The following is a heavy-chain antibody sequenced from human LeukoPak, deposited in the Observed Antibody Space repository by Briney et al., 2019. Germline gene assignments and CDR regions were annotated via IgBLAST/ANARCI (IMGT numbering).Heavy chain of an antibody. CDR3: ASKRLRYFDY. Sequence: PGGSLRLSCAASGFTFSSYEMNWVRQAPGKGLGWVSYISSSGSTIYYADSVKGRFTISRDNAKNSLYLQMNSLRAEDTAVYYCASKRLRYFDYWGQGTLVTVSS. CDR1: GFTFSSYE. V-gene: IGHV3-48*03. CDR2: ISSSGSTI. D-gene: IGHD3-9*01. J-gene: IGHJ4*02.